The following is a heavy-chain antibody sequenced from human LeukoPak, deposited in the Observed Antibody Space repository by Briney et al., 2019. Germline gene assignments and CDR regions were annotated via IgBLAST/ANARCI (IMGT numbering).Heavy chain of an antibody. CDR1: GFTFSSYA. J-gene: IGHJ4*02. CDR3: AKDHPYSYGYFDY. V-gene: IGHV3-23*01. D-gene: IGHD5-18*01. CDR2: ISGSGGST. Sequence: GGSLRPSCAASGFTFSSYAMSWVRQAPGKGLEWVSAISGSGGSTYHADSVKGRFTISRDNSKNTLYLQMNSLRAEDTAVYYCAKDHPYSYGYFDYWGQGTLVTVSS.